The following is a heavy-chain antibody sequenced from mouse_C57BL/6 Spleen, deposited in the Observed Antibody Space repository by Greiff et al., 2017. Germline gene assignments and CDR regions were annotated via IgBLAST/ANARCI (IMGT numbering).Heavy chain of an antibody. D-gene: IGHD4-1*01. CDR1: GFTFSDYY. CDR2: INYDGSSS. Sequence: EVMLVESEGGLVQPGSSMKLTCTASGFTFSDYYMAWVRQVPEKGLEWVANINYDGSSSYYLASLKSRFIISRDNAKNILYLQMSSLKSEDTATYYCARDLLGRGYFDVWGTGTTVTVSS. V-gene: IGHV5-16*01. CDR3: ARDLLGRGYFDV. J-gene: IGHJ1*03.